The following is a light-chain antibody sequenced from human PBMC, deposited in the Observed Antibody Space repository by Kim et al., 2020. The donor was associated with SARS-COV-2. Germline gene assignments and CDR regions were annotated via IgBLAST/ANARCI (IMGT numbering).Light chain of an antibody. CDR3: CPNISSASFYV. Sequence: QSVLIQPPSVSGSPGQSVTISCTRTSSDVGSYDYVSWYQQHPGTVPKPMIYNVNTRPSGVPDRFSGSKSGNTASKTISGLQAEDEADYYCCPNISSASFYVCGIGTKVTVL. J-gene: IGLJ1*01. V-gene: IGLV2-11*01. CDR1: SSDVGSYDY. CDR2: NVN.